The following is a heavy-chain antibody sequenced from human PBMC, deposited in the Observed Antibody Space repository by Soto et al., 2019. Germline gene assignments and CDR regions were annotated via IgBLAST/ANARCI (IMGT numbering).Heavy chain of an antibody. CDR2: IYHSGST. V-gene: IGHV4-38-2*02. CDR1: GYSISSGYY. Sequence: LSLTCAVSGYSISSGYYWGWIRQPPGKGLEWIGSIYHSGSTYYNPSLKSRVTISVGTSKNQFSLKLSSVTAADTAVYYCARDGQWEIYYFDYWGQGTLVTVSS. D-gene: IGHD1-26*01. J-gene: IGHJ4*02. CDR3: ARDGQWEIYYFDY.